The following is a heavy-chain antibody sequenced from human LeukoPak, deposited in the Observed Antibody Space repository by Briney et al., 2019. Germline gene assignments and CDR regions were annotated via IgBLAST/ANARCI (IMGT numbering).Heavy chain of an antibody. J-gene: IGHJ3*02. Sequence: SETLSLTCAVSGGSISSGDYSWSWIRQPPGKGLEWIGYIYHSGSTYYNPSLKSRVTVSVDRSKNHFSLKLRSVTAADTAVYYCARPVNDAFDIWGQGTMVTVSS. CDR1: GGSISSGDYS. V-gene: IGHV4-30-2*01. CDR3: ARPVNDAFDI. D-gene: IGHD3-16*02. CDR2: IYHSGST.